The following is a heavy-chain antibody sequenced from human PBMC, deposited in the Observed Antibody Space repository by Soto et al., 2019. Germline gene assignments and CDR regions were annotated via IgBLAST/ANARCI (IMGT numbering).Heavy chain of an antibody. Sequence: SETLSLTCTVSGGSISSGGYYWSWIRQHPGKGLEWIGYIYYSGSTYYNPSLKSRVTISVDTSKNQFSLKLSSVTAADTAVYYCARENYDSSGYLGNWFDPWGQGTLVTVSS. CDR2: IYYSGST. D-gene: IGHD3-22*01. CDR3: ARENYDSSGYLGNWFDP. CDR1: GGSISSGGYY. V-gene: IGHV4-31*03. J-gene: IGHJ5*02.